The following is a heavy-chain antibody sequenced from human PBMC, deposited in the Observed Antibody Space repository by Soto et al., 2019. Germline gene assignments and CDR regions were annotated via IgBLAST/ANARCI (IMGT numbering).Heavy chain of an antibody. D-gene: IGHD6-13*01. CDR1: GFSLSTSGVG. Sequence: SGPTLVNPTQTLTLTCTFSGFSLSTSGVGVGWIRQPPGKALEWLALIYWDDDKRYSPSLKSRLTITKDTSKNQVVLTMTNMDPVDTATYYCAHSCSSRRPYYYCYYMDVWGKGTTVTVSS. CDR2: IYWDDDK. J-gene: IGHJ6*03. CDR3: AHSCSSRRPYYYCYYMDV. V-gene: IGHV2-5*02.